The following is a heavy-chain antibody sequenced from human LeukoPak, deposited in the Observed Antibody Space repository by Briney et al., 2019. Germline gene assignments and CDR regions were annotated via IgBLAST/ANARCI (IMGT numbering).Heavy chain of an antibody. CDR1: GFTFSSYS. D-gene: IGHD3-3*01. CDR2: ISSGSSYI. J-gene: IGHJ4*02. V-gene: IGHV3-21*04. Sequence: GGSLRLSCAASGFTFSSYSMNWVRQAPGKGLEWVSSISSGSSYIYYADSVRGRFTISRDNAKNSLYLQMNSLRAEDTAVYYCAKGSASASYDFWSGYYLYFDYWGQGTLVTVSS. CDR3: AKGSASASYDFWSGYYLYFDY.